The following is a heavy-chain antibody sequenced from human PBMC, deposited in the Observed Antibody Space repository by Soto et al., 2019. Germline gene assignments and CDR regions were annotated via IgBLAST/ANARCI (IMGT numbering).Heavy chain of an antibody. D-gene: IGHD6-19*01. Sequence: GGSLRLSCAASGFTVSSNYMSWVRQAPGKGLEWVSVIYSGGSTYYADSVKGRFTISRDNSKNTLYLQMNSLRAEDTAVYYCARESSGWRNYYYYYMDVWGKGTTVTVSS. CDR1: GFTVSSNY. V-gene: IGHV3-66*01. J-gene: IGHJ6*03. CDR3: ARESSGWRNYYYYYMDV. CDR2: IYSGGST.